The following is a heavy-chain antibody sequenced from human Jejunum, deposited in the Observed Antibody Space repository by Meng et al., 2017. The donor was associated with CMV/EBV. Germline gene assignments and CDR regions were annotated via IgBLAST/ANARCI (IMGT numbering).Heavy chain of an antibody. CDR2: VIPGSGTA. Sequence: SGVIFNRYSVNWVRQAPGQGLEWMGGVIPGSGTANYAQRFQGRVSTITDESTSTSYMELNSLRSEDTAVYYCVRGGDSHIWYYYLDFWGQGTLVTVSS. CDR1: GVIFNRYS. V-gene: IGHV1-69*05. D-gene: IGHD6-13*01. CDR3: VRGGDSHIWYYYLDF. J-gene: IGHJ4*02.